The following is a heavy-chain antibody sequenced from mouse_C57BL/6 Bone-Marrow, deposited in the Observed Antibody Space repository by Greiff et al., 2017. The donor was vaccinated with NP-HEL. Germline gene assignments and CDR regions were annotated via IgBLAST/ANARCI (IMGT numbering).Heavy chain of an antibody. CDR1: GYTFTSYG. D-gene: IGHD2-2*01. CDR2: IYPRGGNT. J-gene: IGHJ2*01. CDR3: ARRGLRREYYFDY. Sequence: QVQLQQSGAELARPGASVKLSCKASGYTFTSYGISWVKQRTGQGLEWIGEIYPRGGNTYYNEKFKGKATLTADKSSSTAYMELRSLTSEDSAVYFCARRGLRREYYFDYWGQGTTLTVSS. V-gene: IGHV1-81*01.